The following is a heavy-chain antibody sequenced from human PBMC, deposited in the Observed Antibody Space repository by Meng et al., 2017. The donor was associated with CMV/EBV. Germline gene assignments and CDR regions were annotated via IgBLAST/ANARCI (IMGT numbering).Heavy chain of an antibody. CDR1: GFTFSSYA. Sequence: GESLKISCAASGFTFSSYAMHWVRQAPGKGLEWVAVISYDGSNKYYADSVKGRFTISRDNSKNTLYLQMNSLRAEDTAVYYCARDLYDFWSGYYTYEIIYWGQGTLVTVSS. J-gene: IGHJ4*02. CDR2: ISYDGSNK. V-gene: IGHV3-30*04. D-gene: IGHD3-3*01. CDR3: ARDLYDFWSGYYTYEIIY.